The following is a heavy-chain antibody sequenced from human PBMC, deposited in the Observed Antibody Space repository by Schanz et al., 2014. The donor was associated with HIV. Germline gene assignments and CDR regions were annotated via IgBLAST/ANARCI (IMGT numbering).Heavy chain of an antibody. V-gene: IGHV3-30*18. CDR3: AKDGAPSGSYSYGMDV. D-gene: IGHD3-10*01. CDR2: ISYDGSNK. J-gene: IGHJ6*02. CDR1: GFTFSSYG. Sequence: VQLVESGGGLVQPGGSLRLSCATSGFTFSSYGMHWVRQAPGKGLEWVAVISYDGSNKYYADSVKGRFTISRDNSKNTLYLQMNSLRAEDTAVYHCAKDGAPSGSYSYGMDVWGQGTTVTVSS.